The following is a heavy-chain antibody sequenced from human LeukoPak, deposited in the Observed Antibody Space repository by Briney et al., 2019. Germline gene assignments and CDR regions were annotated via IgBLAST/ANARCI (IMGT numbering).Heavy chain of an antibody. Sequence: ASVKVSCKASGYTFTGYYMHWVRQAPGQGLEWMGWINPNSGGTDYAQKFQGRVTMTRDTSISTAYMELSRLRSDDTAVYYCARHLGRGFGEIHHSDFWGQGTLVTVSS. CDR1: GYTFTGYY. CDR3: ARHLGRGFGEIHHSDF. V-gene: IGHV1-2*02. CDR2: INPNSGGT. J-gene: IGHJ4*02. D-gene: IGHD3-10*01.